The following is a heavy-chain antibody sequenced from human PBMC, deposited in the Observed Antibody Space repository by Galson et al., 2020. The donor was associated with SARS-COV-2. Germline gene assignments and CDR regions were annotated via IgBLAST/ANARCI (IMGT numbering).Heavy chain of an antibody. J-gene: IGHJ4*02. CDR2: IDGSGGST. D-gene: IGHD3-10*01. Sequence: QAGGSLRLSCAASGFPFSSYAMHWVRQAPGKGLEWVSGIDGSGGSTDYADSVKGRFIMSRDNSKNTVSLQMNSLRAEDTAVYFCRAIYGSGSYYDFWGQGTLVTVSS. CDR3: RAIYGSGSYYDF. V-gene: IGHV3-23*01. CDR1: GFPFSSYA.